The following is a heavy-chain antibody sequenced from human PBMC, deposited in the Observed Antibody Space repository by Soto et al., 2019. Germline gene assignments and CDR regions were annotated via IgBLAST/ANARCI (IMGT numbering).Heavy chain of an antibody. V-gene: IGHV3-48*01. CDR3: ARDLRAVAGTLSS. Sequence: EVQLVESGGGLVQPGGSLRLSCAASGFTFSSYSMNWVRQAPGKGLEWVSYISSSSSTIYYAASVKGRFTISRDNAKNSLYLQMNSLRAEDTAVYYCARDLRAVAGTLSSWGQGTLVTVSS. CDR2: ISSSSSTI. CDR1: GFTFSSYS. D-gene: IGHD6-19*01. J-gene: IGHJ5*02.